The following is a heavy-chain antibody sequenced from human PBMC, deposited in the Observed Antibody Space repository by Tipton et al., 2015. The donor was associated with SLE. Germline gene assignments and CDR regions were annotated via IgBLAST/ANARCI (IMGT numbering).Heavy chain of an antibody. Sequence: QSGAEVKKPGASVEVSCKASGYSFTSYDLNWVRQATGQGLEWMGLMNPNGGNTAYAQKFQGRVTMTRNTSISTAYMELSSLRSDDTAVYYCARGSVLGYWGQGTLVTVSS. CDR2: MNPNGGNT. J-gene: IGHJ4*02. CDR1: GYSFTSYD. V-gene: IGHV1-8*01. CDR3: ARGSVLGY. D-gene: IGHD3-16*01.